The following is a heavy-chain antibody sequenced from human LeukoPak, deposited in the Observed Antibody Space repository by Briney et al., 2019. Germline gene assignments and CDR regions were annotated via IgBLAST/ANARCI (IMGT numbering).Heavy chain of an antibody. CDR1: GFTLSSYW. Sequence: PGGSLRLSCAASGFTLSSYWMYWVRQAPGKGLVWVSRINGDGSSISYADSVRGRFTISRDNAKNTLYMQMNSLRGEDTAVYYCARGPDSSGGDSWFDRWGQGTLVTVSS. V-gene: IGHV3-74*01. CDR3: ARGPDSSGGDSWFDR. CDR2: INGDGSSI. J-gene: IGHJ5*02. D-gene: IGHD6-25*01.